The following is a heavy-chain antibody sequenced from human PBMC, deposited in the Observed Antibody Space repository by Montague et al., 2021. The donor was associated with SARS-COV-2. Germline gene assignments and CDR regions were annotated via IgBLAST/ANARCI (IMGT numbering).Heavy chain of an antibody. CDR2: IFYSGST. Sequence: SETLSLTCTVSGGSITGSSYYWAWVRRSPGKGLEWLGSIFYSGSTYDNPSLKSRVTMSLDTSKNQFSLNLTSVTAADTAVYYCTRPGRDRSAWNPCDWFDRWGQGVPVSFSS. CDR1: GGSITGSSYY. J-gene: IGHJ5*02. D-gene: IGHD3-22*01. CDR3: TRPGRDRSAWNPCDWFDR. V-gene: IGHV4-39*07.